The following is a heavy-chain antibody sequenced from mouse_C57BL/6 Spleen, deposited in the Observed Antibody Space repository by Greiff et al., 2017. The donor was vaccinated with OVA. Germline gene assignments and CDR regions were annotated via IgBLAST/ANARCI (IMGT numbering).Heavy chain of an antibody. CDR3: ARRDFFNYAMDY. J-gene: IGHJ4*01. V-gene: IGHV5-17*01. Sequence: DVKLQESGGGLVKPGGSLKLSCAASGFTFSDYGMHWVRQAPEKGLEWVAYISSGSSTIYYADTVKGRFTISRDNAKNTLFLQMTSLRSEDTAMYYCARRDFFNYAMDYWGQGTSVTVSS. CDR1: GFTFSDYG. CDR2: ISSGSSTI.